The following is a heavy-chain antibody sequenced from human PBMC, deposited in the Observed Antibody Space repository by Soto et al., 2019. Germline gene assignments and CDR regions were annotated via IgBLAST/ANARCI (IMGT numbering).Heavy chain of an antibody. V-gene: IGHV4-38-2*01. CDR2: IYHSGSA. J-gene: IGHJ5*02. CDR3: ARVTIFEYWFDP. CDR1: SYSISGVFY. D-gene: IGHD3-3*01. Sequence: PSGTLSLTCAASSYSISGVFYWAWIRQPPGKGLEWIGNIYHSGSAHYNPSLKSRVTMSVDTSKNNFSLRLTSVTAADTAVYYCARVTIFEYWFDPWGQGILVTVSS.